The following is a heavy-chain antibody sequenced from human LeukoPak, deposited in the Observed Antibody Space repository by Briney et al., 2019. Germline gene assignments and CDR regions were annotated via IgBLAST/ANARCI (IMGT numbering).Heavy chain of an antibody. CDR1: GYSISSGYY. Sequence: PSETLSLTCTVSGYSISSGYYWSWIRQPAGKGLEWIGRIYISGSTNYNPSLKSRATMSVDTSKNQFSLKLSSVTAADTAVYYCARDRYYYDSSGYMWFDPWGQGTLVTVSS. D-gene: IGHD3-22*01. CDR2: IYISGST. J-gene: IGHJ5*02. V-gene: IGHV4-4*07. CDR3: ARDRYYYDSSGYMWFDP.